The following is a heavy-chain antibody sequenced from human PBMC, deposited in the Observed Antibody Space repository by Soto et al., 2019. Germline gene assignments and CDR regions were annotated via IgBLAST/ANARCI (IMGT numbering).Heavy chain of an antibody. CDR2: IYKSATT. D-gene: IGHD7-27*01. CDR1: GDSISSLDYF. CDR3: ARGRYCLTGRCFPNWFDS. V-gene: IGHV4-30-4*01. Sequence: SETLSLTCSVSGDSISSLDYFWACIRQPPGQALEYIGYIYKSATTYYNPSFESRVAISVDTSKSQFSLNVTSVTAADTAVYFCARGRYCLTGRCFPNWFDSWGQGALVTSPQ. J-gene: IGHJ5*01.